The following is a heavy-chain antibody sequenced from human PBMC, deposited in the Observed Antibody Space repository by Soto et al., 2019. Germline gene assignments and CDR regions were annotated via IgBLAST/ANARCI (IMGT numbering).Heavy chain of an antibody. V-gene: IGHV1-18*01. CDR1: GYTFTSYG. CDR2: ISAYNGNT. J-gene: IGHJ4*02. D-gene: IGHD3-22*01. Sequence: QVQLVQSGAEVKKPGASVKVSCKASGYTFTSYGISWVRQAPGQGLEWLGWISAYNGNTNYAQKLQGRVTMTTDTSTSTAYMELRSLRSDDTAVYYCARCLGDSSEAGAIWRGQPIDYWGQGTLVNVSS. CDR3: ARCLGDSSEAGAIWRGQPIDY.